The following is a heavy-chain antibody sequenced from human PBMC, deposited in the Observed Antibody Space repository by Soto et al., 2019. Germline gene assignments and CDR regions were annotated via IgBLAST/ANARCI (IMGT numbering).Heavy chain of an antibody. J-gene: IGHJ4*02. CDR1: GFTFSTYT. CDR2: ISSGGGYI. Sequence: PGGSLRVSCAASGFTFSTYTMNWVRRAPGKGLEWVSSISSGGGYIYYADSVKGRFTISRDNAKNSLYLQMNSLRAEDTAVYYCARDLVCSDGSCPFDYWGQGALVTVPT. CDR3: ARDLVCSDGSCPFDY. D-gene: IGHD2-15*01. V-gene: IGHV3-21*01.